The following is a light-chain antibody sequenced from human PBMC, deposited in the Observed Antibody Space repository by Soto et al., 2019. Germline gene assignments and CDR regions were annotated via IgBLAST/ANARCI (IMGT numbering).Light chain of an antibody. CDR3: QQSYNSFT. V-gene: IGKV1-39*01. CDR1: QSISSY. CDR2: AAS. Sequence: DIQMTQSPSSLSASVGDRVTITCRASQSISSYLNWYQQKPGKAPKLLIYAASSLQSGVPSRFSGSGSGTDFTLTISSLQPEDFATYYCQQSYNSFTFGPGTKVDIK. J-gene: IGKJ3*01.